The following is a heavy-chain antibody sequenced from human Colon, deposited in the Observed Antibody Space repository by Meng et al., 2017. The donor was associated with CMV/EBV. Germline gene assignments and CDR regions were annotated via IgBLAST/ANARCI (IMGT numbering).Heavy chain of an antibody. CDR2: ISGDGGTT. CDR3: AKLGADSSH. V-gene: IGHV3-23*01. J-gene: IGHJ4*02. Sequence: GESLKISCVVSDFKFTTYAMSWVRQAPGQGLQWVAAISGDGGTTHYADSVKGRFTISRDHARNTLYLHLTNLRADDTAVYFCAKLGADSSHWGQGTLVTVSS. CDR1: DFKFTTYA.